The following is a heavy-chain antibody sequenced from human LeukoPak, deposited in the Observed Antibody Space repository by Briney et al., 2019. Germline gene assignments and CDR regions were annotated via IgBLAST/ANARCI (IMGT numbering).Heavy chain of an antibody. V-gene: IGHV3-7*01. D-gene: IGHD6-13*01. CDR1: GFIFSSYW. Sequence: PGGSLRLSCAASGFIFSSYWMSWVRQVPGKWLEWVANIKQDGSEKYYVDSVKGRFTISRDNAKNSLYLQMNSLRAEDTAVYYCARTDIVAAGPNDYWGQGTLVTVSS. CDR3: ARTDIVAAGPNDY. J-gene: IGHJ4*02. CDR2: IKQDGSEK.